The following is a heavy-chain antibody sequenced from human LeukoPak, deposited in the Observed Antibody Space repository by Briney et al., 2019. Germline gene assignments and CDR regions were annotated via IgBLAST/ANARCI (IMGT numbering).Heavy chain of an antibody. CDR1: GGSISSSSYY. Sequence: SETLSLTCTVSGGSISSSSYYWGWIRQPPGKGLEWIGNIYYSGSTYCNPSLKSRVTISVDTSKNQFSLKLSSVTAADTAVYYCARHQPYSSGWYPDHWGQGTLVTFSS. CDR3: ARHQPYSSGWYPDH. D-gene: IGHD6-19*01. J-gene: IGHJ4*02. CDR2: IYYSGST. V-gene: IGHV4-39*01.